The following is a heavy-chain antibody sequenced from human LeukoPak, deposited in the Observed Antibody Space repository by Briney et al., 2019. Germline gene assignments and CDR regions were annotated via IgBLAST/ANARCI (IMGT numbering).Heavy chain of an antibody. J-gene: IGHJ5*02. CDR2: IYPADSDI. Sequence: GESLKISCKGSGYSFTNYWIGWVRQMPGKGLEWMGVIYPADSDIRYSPSSQGQVTISADKSISTAYLQWSSLKASDTAMYYCARQEYCSGGSCYTWFDPWGQGTLVIVSS. D-gene: IGHD2-15*01. CDR3: ARQEYCSGGSCYTWFDP. V-gene: IGHV5-51*01. CDR1: GYSFTNYW.